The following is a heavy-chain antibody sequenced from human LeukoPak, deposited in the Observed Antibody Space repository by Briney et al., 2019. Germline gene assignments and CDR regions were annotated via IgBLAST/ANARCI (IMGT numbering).Heavy chain of an antibody. CDR1: GGSFSGYY. CDR2: INHSGST. CDR3: ARHRGRSMNWFDP. Sequence: SETLSLTCAVYGGSFSGYYWSWIRQPPGKGLEWIGEINHSGSTYYNPSLKSRVTISVDTSKNQFSLKLSSVTAADTAVYYCARHRGRSMNWFDPWGQGTLVTVSS. V-gene: IGHV4-34*01. J-gene: IGHJ5*02.